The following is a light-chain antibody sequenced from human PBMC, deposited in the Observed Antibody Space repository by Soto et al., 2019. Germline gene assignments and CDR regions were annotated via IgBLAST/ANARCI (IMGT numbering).Light chain of an antibody. CDR1: SSNIGAGHD. V-gene: IGLV1-40*01. CDR3: QSYDSSLSGSEV. CDR2: GNG. Sequence: QSVLTQPPSVSGAPGQRATISCTGGSSNIGAGHDVHWYQHLPGTAPKLLIYGNGNRPSGVPDRFSGSKSGTSASLAITGLQAEDEADYYCQSYDSSLSGSEVFGTGTKVTVL. J-gene: IGLJ1*01.